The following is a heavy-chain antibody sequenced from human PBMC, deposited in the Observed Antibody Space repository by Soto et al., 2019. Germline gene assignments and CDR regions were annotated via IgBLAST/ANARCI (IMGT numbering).Heavy chain of an antibody. CDR3: SRGGSRNSFGP. J-gene: IGHJ5*02. Sequence: ASVKVSCKASGYTLTSYHIHWVRQAPGQGLEWMGVFNPSGGSTSYAQKFQGRVTMTRDTSTSTVYMELRTLKSEDTAVYYCSRGGSRNSFGPWGQGTLVTVSS. V-gene: IGHV1-46*03. CDR1: GYTLTSYH. D-gene: IGHD5-18*01. CDR2: FNPSGGST.